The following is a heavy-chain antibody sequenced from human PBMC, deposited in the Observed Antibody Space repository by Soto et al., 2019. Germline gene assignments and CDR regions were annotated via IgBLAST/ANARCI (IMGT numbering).Heavy chain of an antibody. CDR1: GYTFTSYG. J-gene: IGHJ6*02. CDR2: INGYTGNT. D-gene: IGHD3-10*01. CDR3: ARSSVTGKGGMDV. V-gene: IGHV1-18*01. Sequence: QVQLVQSGAEVKKPGASVKVSCKTSGYTFTSYGLSWVRQAPGQGLEWMGWINGYTGNTNYAQKFQGRVTMTTDTSTNTAYLELWTLISDDTAVYYCARSSVTGKGGMDVWGQGTRVTVSS.